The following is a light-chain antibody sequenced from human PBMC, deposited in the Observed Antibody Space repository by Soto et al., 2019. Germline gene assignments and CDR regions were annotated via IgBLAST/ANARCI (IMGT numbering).Light chain of an antibody. CDR2: SAS. Sequence: DIQMTQSPTSLSASVGDRVTITCRASQDISVYLAWYQQKPGKVPKLLIYSASTLQSGVPSRFSGSGSGTDLTLTISSLQPEDVATYYCQKFNAAPLTFRQGTRLEIK. CDR1: QDISVY. CDR3: QKFNAAPLT. V-gene: IGKV1-27*01. J-gene: IGKJ5*01.